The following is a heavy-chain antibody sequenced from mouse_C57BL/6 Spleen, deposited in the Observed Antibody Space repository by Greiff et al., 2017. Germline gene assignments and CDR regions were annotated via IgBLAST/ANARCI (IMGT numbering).Heavy chain of an antibody. CDR1: GYSFTDYN. Sequence: VQLKQSGPELVKPGASVKISCKASGYSFTDYNMNWVKQSNGKSLEWIGVINPNNGTTSYNQRFKGKATLTVDQFSSTAYMQLNSLTSEDSAVYDCARLRGGYSSSFFDYWGQGTTLTVSS. D-gene: IGHD1-1*01. V-gene: IGHV1-39*01. CDR2: INPNNGTT. CDR3: ARLRGGYSSSFFDY. J-gene: IGHJ2*01.